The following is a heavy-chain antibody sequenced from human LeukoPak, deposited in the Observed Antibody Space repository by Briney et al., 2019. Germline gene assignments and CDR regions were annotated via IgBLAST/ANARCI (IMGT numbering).Heavy chain of an antibody. D-gene: IGHD6-19*01. CDR3: AKGIYRSGWSYIDY. Sequence: GGSLRLSCGASGYPFSNSAMIWVREARGKGLEWVSTLGGSGITTYYAESVKGRFTISRENSKNTLYLQMNSLRAEDTAVYYCAKGIYRSGWSYIDYWGHGTLVTVSS. V-gene: IGHV3-23*01. CDR2: LGGSGITT. J-gene: IGHJ4*01. CDR1: GYPFSNSA.